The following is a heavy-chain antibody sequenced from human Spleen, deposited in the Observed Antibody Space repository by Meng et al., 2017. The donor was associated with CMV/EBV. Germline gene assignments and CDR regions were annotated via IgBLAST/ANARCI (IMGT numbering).Heavy chain of an antibody. V-gene: IGHV3-74*01. CDR3: ANQQWLVSGLDY. CDR1: GFAFSTYW. CDR2: IYSDGSSS. D-gene: IGHD6-19*01. J-gene: IGHJ4*02. Sequence: GESLKISCAASGFAFSTYWMNWVRQVPGKGLVWVALIYSDGSSSRYADSVKGRFTISRDNAKNTLYLQMNSLRAEDTAVYYCANQQWLVSGLDYWGQGTLVTVSS.